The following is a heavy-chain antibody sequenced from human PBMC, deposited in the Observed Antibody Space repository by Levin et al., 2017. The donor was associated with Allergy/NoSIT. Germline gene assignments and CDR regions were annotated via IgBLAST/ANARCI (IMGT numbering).Heavy chain of an antibody. J-gene: IGHJ6*02. D-gene: IGHD3-22*01. CDR3: ARGHRYYYDSSAQISPGDGYGMDV. CDR2: INHSGST. V-gene: IGHV4-34*01. CDR1: GGSFSGYY. Sequence: SQTLSLTCAVYGGSFSGYYWSWIRQPPGKGLEWIGEINHSGSTNYNPSLKSRVTISVDTSKNQFSLKLSSVTAADTAVYYCARGHRYYYDSSAQISPGDGYGMDVWGQGTTVTVSS.